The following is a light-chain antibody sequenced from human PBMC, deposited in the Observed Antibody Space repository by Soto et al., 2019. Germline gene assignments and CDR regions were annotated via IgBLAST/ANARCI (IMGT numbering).Light chain of an antibody. V-gene: IGKV3-15*01. J-gene: IGKJ4*01. Sequence: EIVMTQSPATQSVSPGETATLSCRASQSVSYNLAWYQQKPGQGPRLLIYGAFTRATGIPARVSGSGSGTEFALTISSLQSEDFAVYYCQQYKNWPPLTFGGGTKGEIK. CDR2: GAF. CDR1: QSVSYN. CDR3: QQYKNWPPLT.